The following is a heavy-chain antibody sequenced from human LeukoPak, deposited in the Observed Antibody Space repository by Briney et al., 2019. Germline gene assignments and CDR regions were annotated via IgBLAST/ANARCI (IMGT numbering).Heavy chain of an antibody. V-gene: IGHV3-30-3*01. CDR2: ISYDGSNK. J-gene: IGHJ3*02. D-gene: IGHD2-2*01. CDR1: GFTFSSYA. CDR3: ARVNPQRPDCSSTSCFVDAFDI. Sequence: GGSLRLSCAASGFTFSSYAMHWVRQAPGKGLEWVAVISYDGSNKYYADSVKGRFTISRDNAKNSLYLQMNSLRAEDTAVYYCARVNPQRPDCSSTSCFVDAFDIWGQGTMVTVSS.